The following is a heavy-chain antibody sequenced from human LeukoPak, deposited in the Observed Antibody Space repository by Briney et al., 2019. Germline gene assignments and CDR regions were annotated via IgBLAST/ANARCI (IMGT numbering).Heavy chain of an antibody. Sequence: SVKVSCKASGGTFSSYAISWVRQAPGQGLEWMGGIIPIFGTANYAQKFQGRVTITTDESTSTAYMELSSLRSEDTAVYYCARNGGLGDSSGYYPLWGQGTLVTVSS. CDR2: IIPIFGTA. CDR1: GGTFSSYA. CDR3: ARNGGLGDSSGYYPL. J-gene: IGHJ4*02. V-gene: IGHV1-69*05. D-gene: IGHD3-22*01.